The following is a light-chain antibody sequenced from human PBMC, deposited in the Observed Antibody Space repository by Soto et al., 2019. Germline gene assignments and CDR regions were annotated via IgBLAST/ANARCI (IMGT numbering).Light chain of an antibody. Sequence: EIVMTPSPATLSVSPGEGATLSCRASYSVSTNLAWYQQTPGQAPRLLIYGASTRATGIPARFSGTGFGTEFTLTISSLQSGDSAVYYCQQYNNRPRTFGPGTKVDIK. CDR2: GAS. CDR1: YSVSTN. J-gene: IGKJ1*01. V-gene: IGKV3-15*01. CDR3: QQYNNRPRT.